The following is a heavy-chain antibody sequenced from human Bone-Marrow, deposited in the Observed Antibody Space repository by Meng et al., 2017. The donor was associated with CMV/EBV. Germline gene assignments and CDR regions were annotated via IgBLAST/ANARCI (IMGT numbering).Heavy chain of an antibody. CDR2: INSDGSST. Sequence: GESLKISCAASGFTFSSYWMHWVRQAPGKGLVWVSRINSDGSSTSYADSVKGRFTISRDNAKNTLYLQMNSLRAEDTAVYYCARDRYYGVGGSMDVWGQGTTVTGSS. CDR3: ARDRYYGVGGSMDV. CDR1: GFTFSSYW. V-gene: IGHV3-74*01. J-gene: IGHJ6*01. D-gene: IGHD4-17*01.